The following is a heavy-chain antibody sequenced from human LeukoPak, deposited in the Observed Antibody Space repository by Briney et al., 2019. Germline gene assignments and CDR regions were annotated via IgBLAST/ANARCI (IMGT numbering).Heavy chain of an antibody. J-gene: IGHJ4*02. CDR1: GGSISSGSYY. Sequence: PSQTLSLTCTVSGGSISSGSYYWGWLRQPAGKGVEWVGRIYTSGSANYNPSLKSRVTISIDTSKNQFSLKLSSVPAAVTAVYYCAIITLDFWSGYFDYWGQGTLVTVSS. CDR2: IYTSGSA. CDR3: AIITLDFWSGYFDY. V-gene: IGHV4-61*02. D-gene: IGHD3-3*01.